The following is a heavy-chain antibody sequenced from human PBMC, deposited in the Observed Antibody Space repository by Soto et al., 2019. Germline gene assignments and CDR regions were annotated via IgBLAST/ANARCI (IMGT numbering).Heavy chain of an antibody. CDR1: GGSVSSGDYY. V-gene: IGHV4-30-4*01. Sequence: QVQLRESGPGLVKPSQTLSLTCSVSGGSVSSGDYYWSWIRQSPGKGLEWIAYFSHSGNTYYSPPLKSRVTVSFNMSKKQFSLRLSSVTAADTATYYCAVNGGNYNFDNWGQGTLVTVSS. CDR2: FSHSGNT. J-gene: IGHJ4*02. CDR3: AVNGGNYNFDN. D-gene: IGHD1-26*01.